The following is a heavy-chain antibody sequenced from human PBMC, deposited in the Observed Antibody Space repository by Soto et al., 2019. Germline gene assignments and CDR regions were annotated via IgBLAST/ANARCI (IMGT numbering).Heavy chain of an antibody. D-gene: IGHD2-2*01. Sequence: GGSLRLSCAASGFTFSDYYMSWIRQAPGKGLEWVSYISSSGSTIYYADSVKGRFTISRDNAKNSLYLQMNSLRAEDTAVYYCAGPNVVPAAYYYYGMDVWGQGTTVTVSS. J-gene: IGHJ6*02. CDR1: GFTFSDYY. CDR2: ISSSGSTI. CDR3: AGPNVVPAAYYYYGMDV. V-gene: IGHV3-11*01.